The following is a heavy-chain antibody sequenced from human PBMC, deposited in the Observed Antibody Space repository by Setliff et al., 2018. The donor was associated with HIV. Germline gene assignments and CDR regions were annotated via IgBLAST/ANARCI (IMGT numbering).Heavy chain of an antibody. CDR2: IGTGGDT. D-gene: IGHD3-10*01. CDR3: AREIVTLYTGRHYLYGIGV. V-gene: IGHV3-13*01. CDR1: GFIFSNHD. J-gene: IGHJ6*02. Sequence: PGGSLRLSCEASGFIFSNHDFHWVRQAAAKGLEWVAAIGTGGDTYYVDSVKGRFTISRENARNSLYLQMNSLRAGDTAVYYCAREIVTLYTGRHYLYGIGVWGQGTAVTVSS.